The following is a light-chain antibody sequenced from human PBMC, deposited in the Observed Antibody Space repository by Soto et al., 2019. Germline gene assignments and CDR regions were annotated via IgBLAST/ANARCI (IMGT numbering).Light chain of an antibody. CDR1: SSDIGIYNR. CDR3: NSFTTSSTYV. V-gene: IGLV2-18*02. CDR2: DVT. Sequence: QSALTQPASVSGSLGQSITISCTGSSSDIGIYNRVSWYQQAPDTAPRLILNDVTNRPSGVPDRFSGSKSGNTASLTISGLQAEDEADYYCNSFTTSSTYVFGTGTKLTVL. J-gene: IGLJ1*01.